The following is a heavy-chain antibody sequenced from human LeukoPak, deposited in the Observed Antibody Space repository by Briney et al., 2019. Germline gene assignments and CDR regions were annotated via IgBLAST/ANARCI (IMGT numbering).Heavy chain of an antibody. V-gene: IGHV1-46*01. Sequence: ASVKVSCKASGYTFTSYYVHWVRQAPGQGLEWMGIINPSGGSTSYAQKFQGRVTMTRDTSTSTVYMELSSLTSDDTAVYYCARTDPTSRGAFDYWGQGTLVTVSS. J-gene: IGHJ4*02. CDR1: GYTFTSYY. CDR3: ARTDPTSRGAFDY. CDR2: INPSGGST. D-gene: IGHD3-10*01.